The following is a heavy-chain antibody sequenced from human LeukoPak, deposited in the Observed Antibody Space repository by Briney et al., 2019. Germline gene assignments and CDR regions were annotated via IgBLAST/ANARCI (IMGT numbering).Heavy chain of an antibody. V-gene: IGHV3-21*01. CDR1: GFTVSSNY. CDR3: ARRGIVATIGGNWFDP. Sequence: GGSLRLSCAASGFTVSSNYMNWVRQAPGKGLEWVSSISSSSSYIYYADSVKGRFTISRDNAKNSLYLQMNSLRAEDTAVYYCARRGIVATIGGNWFDPWGQGTLVTVSS. D-gene: IGHD5-12*01. CDR2: ISSSSSYI. J-gene: IGHJ5*02.